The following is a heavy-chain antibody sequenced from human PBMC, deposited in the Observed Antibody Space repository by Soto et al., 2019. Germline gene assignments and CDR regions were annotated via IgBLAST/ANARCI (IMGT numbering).Heavy chain of an antibody. D-gene: IGHD3-22*01. CDR3: AKDTYYYDSSGYYYSIRARSAFDI. V-gene: IGHV3-23*01. J-gene: IGHJ3*02. CDR1: GFTFSSYA. Sequence: GGSLRLSCAASGFTFSSYAMSWVRQAPGKGLEWVSAISGSGGSTYYADSVKGRFTISRDNSKNTLYLQMNSLRAEDTAVYYCAKDTYYYDSSGYYYSIRARSAFDIWGQGTMVT. CDR2: ISGSGGST.